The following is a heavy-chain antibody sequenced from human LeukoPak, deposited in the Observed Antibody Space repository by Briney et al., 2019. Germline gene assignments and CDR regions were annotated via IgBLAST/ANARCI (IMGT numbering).Heavy chain of an antibody. J-gene: IGHJ4*02. Sequence: GGSLRLSCAASGFTFSSYAMHWVRQAPGKGLEYVPAISSNGGSTYYANSVKGRFTISRDNSKNTLYLQMNSLRAEDTAVYYCARDSTYYYDSWGQGTLVTVSS. CDR3: ARDSTYYYDS. V-gene: IGHV3-64*01. D-gene: IGHD3-22*01. CDR2: ISSNGGST. CDR1: GFTFSSYA.